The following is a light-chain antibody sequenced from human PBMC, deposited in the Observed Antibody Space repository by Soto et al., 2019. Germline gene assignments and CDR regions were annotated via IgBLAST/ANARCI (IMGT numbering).Light chain of an antibody. CDR2: DAS. V-gene: IGKV3-11*01. CDR3: QQRGIT. Sequence: EIVMTQSPATLSVSPGERATLSCRASQSVSRYLAWYQQKPGQAPRLLIYDASNRATGIPARFSGSGSGTDFTLTISSLEPEDFAVYYCQQRGITFGQGTRLEIK. J-gene: IGKJ5*01. CDR1: QSVSRY.